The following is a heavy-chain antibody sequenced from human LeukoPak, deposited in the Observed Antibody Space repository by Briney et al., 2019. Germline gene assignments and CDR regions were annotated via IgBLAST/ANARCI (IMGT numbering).Heavy chain of an antibody. V-gene: IGHV4-59*01. CDR1: GGSFSGYY. Sequence: PSETLSLTCAVYGGSFSGYYWSWIRQPPGKGLEWIGYIYYSGSTNYNPSLKSRVTISVDTSKNQFSLKLSSVTAADTAVYYCASGFWSGYGGIDYWGQGTLVTVSS. CDR3: ASGFWSGYGGIDY. CDR2: IYYSGST. J-gene: IGHJ4*02. D-gene: IGHD3-3*01.